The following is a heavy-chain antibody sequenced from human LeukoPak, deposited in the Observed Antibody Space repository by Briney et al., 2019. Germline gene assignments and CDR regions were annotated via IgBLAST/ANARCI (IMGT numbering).Heavy chain of an antibody. CDR1: GFTFDDYA. V-gene: IGHV3-43D*03. CDR3: AKVDHYDSSGLGD. J-gene: IGHJ4*02. Sequence: GGSLRLSCAASGFTFDDYAMHWVRQAPGKGLEWVSLISWDGGSTYYADSVKGRFTISRDNSKNSLYLQMNSLRAEDIALYYCAKVDHYDSSGLGDWGQGTLVTVSS. D-gene: IGHD3-22*01. CDR2: ISWDGGST.